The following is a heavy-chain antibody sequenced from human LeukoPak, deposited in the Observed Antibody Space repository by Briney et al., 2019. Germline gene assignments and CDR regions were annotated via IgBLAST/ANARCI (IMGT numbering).Heavy chain of an antibody. CDR2: ITFDGGNK. D-gene: IGHD5-24*01. V-gene: IGHV3-30*02. CDR1: GFNFNSFG. Sequence: GGSLRLSSAASGFNFNSFGMHWVRQAPSKGLEWVAIITFDGGNKYYIHSVQGRFTISRDNSKNTVYLQMDSLRPEDTAVYYCAKDKSYGSGIDHWGQGALVTVSS. CDR3: AKDKSYGSGIDH. J-gene: IGHJ4*02.